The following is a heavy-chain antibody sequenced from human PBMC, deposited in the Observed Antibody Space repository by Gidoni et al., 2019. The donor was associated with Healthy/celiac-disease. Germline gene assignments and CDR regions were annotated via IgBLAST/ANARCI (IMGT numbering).Heavy chain of an antibody. Sequence: GDSDTRYSPSFQGQVTISADKSISTAYLQWSSLKASDTAMYYCARQGYSYGPFDYWGQGTLVTVSS. J-gene: IGHJ4*02. D-gene: IGHD5-18*01. V-gene: IGHV5-51*01. CDR3: ARQGYSYGPFDY. CDR2: GDSDT.